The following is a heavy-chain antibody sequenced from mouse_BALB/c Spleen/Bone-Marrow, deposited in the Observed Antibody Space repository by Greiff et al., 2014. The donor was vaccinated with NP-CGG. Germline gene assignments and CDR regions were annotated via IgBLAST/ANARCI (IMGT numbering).Heavy chain of an antibody. Sequence: QVQLQQSGPGLVAPSQSLSITCTVSGFSLTSYGVYWARQPPGKGLEWLGVIWAGGGTNYNSALMSRLSISKDNSKSQVFLKMNSLQTDDTAMYYCARVYGSSYDPYYYAMDYWGQGTSVTVSS. V-gene: IGHV2-9*02. CDR3: ARVYGSSYDPYYYAMDY. D-gene: IGHD1-1*01. CDR1: GFSLTSYG. CDR2: IWAGGGT. J-gene: IGHJ4*01.